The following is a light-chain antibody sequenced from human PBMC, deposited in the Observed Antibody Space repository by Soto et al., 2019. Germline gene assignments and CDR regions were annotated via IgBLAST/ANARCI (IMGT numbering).Light chain of an antibody. CDR2: WAS. Sequence: DIVMTQSPDSLAVSLGERATINCKSSQSVLYSSNNKNYLAWYQQKPGQPHKLLIYWASTREYGVPDRFSGIRSGTDFTLTISSLQAEDVAVYYCQQFYSTPGTFGQGTKVEIK. CDR3: QQFYSTPGT. J-gene: IGKJ1*01. CDR1: QSVLYSSNNKNY. V-gene: IGKV4-1*01.